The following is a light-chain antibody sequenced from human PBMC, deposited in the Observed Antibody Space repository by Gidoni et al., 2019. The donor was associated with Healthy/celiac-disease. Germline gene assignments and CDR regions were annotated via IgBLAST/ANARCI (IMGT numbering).Light chain of an antibody. Sequence: SYVLTQPPSVSVAPGKTARITCGGNHIGSKSVHWYQQKPGQAPVLVIYYDSDRPSGIPERFSGSNSGNTATLTISRVEAGDEADYYCQVWDSSSDRPFGGGTKLTVL. J-gene: IGLJ2*01. CDR1: HIGSKS. CDR2: YDS. V-gene: IGLV3-21*04. CDR3: QVWDSSSDRP.